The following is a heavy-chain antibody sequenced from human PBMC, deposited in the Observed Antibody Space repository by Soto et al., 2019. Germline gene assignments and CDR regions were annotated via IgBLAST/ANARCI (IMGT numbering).Heavy chain of an antibody. Sequence: DVQLLESGGGLVQPGGSLRLSCAASGFTFRSYAMSWVRQAPGKGLEWVSGISGSGISTHYADSVKGRFTVSRDNSKNTLYLQMNSLIAEDTAVYNCAKAPVGPDWYFDLWGRGTLVTVSS. CDR2: ISGSGIST. V-gene: IGHV3-23*01. CDR3: AKAPVGPDWYFDL. J-gene: IGHJ2*01. CDR1: GFTFRSYA.